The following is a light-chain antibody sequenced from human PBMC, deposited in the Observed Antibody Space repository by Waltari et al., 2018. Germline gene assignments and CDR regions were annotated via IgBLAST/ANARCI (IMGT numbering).Light chain of an antibody. CDR3: AAWDDSLNGVV. CDR2: SNN. J-gene: IGLJ2*01. V-gene: IGLV1-44*01. CDR1: SSTIGSNT. Sequence: QSVLTQPPSASGTPGQRVTISCSGSSSTIGSNTVNWYQQPRGTAPKLLIYSNNQRPSGVPDRFSGSKSGTSASLAISGLQSEDEADYYCAAWDDSLNGVVFGGGTKLTVL.